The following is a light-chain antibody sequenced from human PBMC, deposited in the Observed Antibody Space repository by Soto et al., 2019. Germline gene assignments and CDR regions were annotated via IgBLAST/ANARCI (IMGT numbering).Light chain of an antibody. CDR2: KAS. J-gene: IGKJ1*01. Sequence: DIHMTQSPSTLSASVGDSVTITCRASENINSWLAWYQQQPGKAPKLLIYKASSLQSGAPPRFSGTGSGTEFTLTISSLQPDDFAIYYCQQYKSYWTFGQGTKVDIK. CDR1: ENINSW. V-gene: IGKV1-5*03. CDR3: QQYKSYWT.